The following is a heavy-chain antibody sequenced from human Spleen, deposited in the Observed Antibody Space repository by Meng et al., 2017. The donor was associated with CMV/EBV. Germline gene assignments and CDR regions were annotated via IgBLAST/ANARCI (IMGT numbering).Heavy chain of an antibody. D-gene: IGHD2/OR15-2a*01. CDR3: AVLRLTYYFDF. J-gene: IGHJ4*02. V-gene: IGHV1-2*02. Sequence: ASVKVSCKASGLTFTGYYMHWVRQAPGQGLEWMGWINPNSGDTNYAQKFQGRVTMTRDTSITTAYMELSRLRSDDTAVYYCAVLRLTYYFDFWGQGTLVTVSS. CDR2: INPNSGDT. CDR1: GLTFTGYY.